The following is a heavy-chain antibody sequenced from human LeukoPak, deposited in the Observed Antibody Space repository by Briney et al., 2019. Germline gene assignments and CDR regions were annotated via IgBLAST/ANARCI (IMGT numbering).Heavy chain of an antibody. CDR1: GGSISSYY. Sequence: SETLSLTCTVSGGSISSYYWSWIRQPPGKGLEWIGYVYYSGSTNYNPSLKSRVTISVDTSKNHFSLKLTSVTAADSAVYYCARGEWDHYADYASPWGQGTLVTVSS. J-gene: IGHJ4*02. CDR3: ARGEWDHYADYASP. V-gene: IGHV4-59*01. CDR2: VYYSGST. D-gene: IGHD4-17*01.